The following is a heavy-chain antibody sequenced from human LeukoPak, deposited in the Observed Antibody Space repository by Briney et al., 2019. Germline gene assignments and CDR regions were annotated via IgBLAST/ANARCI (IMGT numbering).Heavy chain of an antibody. V-gene: IGHV1-3*03. Sequence: ASVKVSCKASGYTFTSYVIHWVRQAPGQRLEWMGWINAGNGNTKYSQESQDRVTITRDTSASTVYMELSSLRSGDMAVYYCARARYETRIWPKSRYDYYHYMDVWGKGTTVTVSS. CDR3: ARARYETRIWPKSRYDYYHYMDV. CDR1: GYTFTSYV. CDR2: INAGNGNT. J-gene: IGHJ6*03. D-gene: IGHD2-15*01.